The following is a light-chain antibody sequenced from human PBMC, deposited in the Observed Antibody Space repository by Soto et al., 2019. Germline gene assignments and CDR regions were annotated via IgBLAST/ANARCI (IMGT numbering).Light chain of an antibody. J-gene: IGLJ1*01. Sequence: SYELTQPPSVSVAPGQTARITCGGNKIGSESVHWYQQKPGQAPVLVVYDDSDRPSGIPERFSGSNSGNTATLTISRVEAGDEADCYCQLWDSSSDRYVSGTGTKVTVL. V-gene: IGLV3-21*02. CDR1: KIGSES. CDR3: QLWDSSSDRYV. CDR2: DDS.